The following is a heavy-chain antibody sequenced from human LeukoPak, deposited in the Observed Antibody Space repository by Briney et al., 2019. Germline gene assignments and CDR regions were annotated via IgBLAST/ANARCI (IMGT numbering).Heavy chain of an antibody. CDR3: ARGHYGLDV. CDR1: GFTFSSYA. V-gene: IGHV3-23*01. J-gene: IGHJ6*02. Sequence: GGSLRLSCAASGFTFSSYAMSWVRQAPGKGLEWVSAISGSGGSTYYADSVKGRFTISRDNAKNSVYLQMNSLRAEDTAIYYCARGHYGLDVWGQGTTVTVSS. CDR2: ISGSGGST.